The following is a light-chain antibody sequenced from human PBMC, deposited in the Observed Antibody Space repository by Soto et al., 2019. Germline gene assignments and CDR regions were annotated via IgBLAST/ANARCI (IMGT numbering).Light chain of an antibody. J-gene: IGKJ4*01. CDR2: DAS. Sequence: EIVLTQSPATPSLSPGERATLSRRASQSLSSYLDWCQQKPGQAPRLLIYDASNRATGIPARFSGSGSGTDFTLTISSLEPEDFAVYYCQQRSNWLTFGGGTKVDIK. V-gene: IGKV3-11*01. CDR3: QQRSNWLT. CDR1: QSLSSY.